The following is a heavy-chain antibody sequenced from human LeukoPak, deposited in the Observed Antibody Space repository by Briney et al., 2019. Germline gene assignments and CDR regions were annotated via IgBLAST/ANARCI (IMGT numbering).Heavy chain of an antibody. J-gene: IGHJ4*02. Sequence: SETLSLTCAVYGGSFSGYYWSWIGQPPGKGLEWIGDINHSGITNYIPSLKSRVTISVDTSKNQFSLKLSSVTAADTAVYYCARGRSHCSGGSCYRNTPVIYFDYWGQGTLVTVSS. D-gene: IGHD2-15*01. CDR3: ARGRSHCSGGSCYRNTPVIYFDY. V-gene: IGHV4-34*01. CDR1: GGSFSGYY. CDR2: INHSGIT.